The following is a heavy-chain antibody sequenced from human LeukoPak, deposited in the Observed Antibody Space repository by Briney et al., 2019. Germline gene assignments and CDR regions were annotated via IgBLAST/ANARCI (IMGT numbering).Heavy chain of an antibody. J-gene: IGHJ4*02. Sequence: GGSLRLSCAASGFTFSNYGMHWVRQAPGKGLEWVAFIRFDGSNRYFADSVKGRFTISRDNPKNTVYLQMNSLRDEDAAVYYCAKDLTYYSTSSIDYWGQGTLVTVSS. CDR3: AKDLTYYSTSSIDY. D-gene: IGHD6-6*01. CDR2: IRFDGSNR. V-gene: IGHV3-30*02. CDR1: GFTFSNYG.